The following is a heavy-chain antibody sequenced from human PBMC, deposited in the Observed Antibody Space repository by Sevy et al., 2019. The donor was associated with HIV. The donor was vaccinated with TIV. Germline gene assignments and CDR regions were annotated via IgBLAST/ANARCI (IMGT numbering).Heavy chain of an antibody. J-gene: IGHJ5*02. D-gene: IGHD2-15*01. CDR2: LSSYNGYT. Sequence: ASVKVSCKASGYMFRNYGITWVRQAPGQGLEWMGWLSSYNGYTKSAQKVQDRVTLTTDTSTSTAYMELRSLTPDETAIYFGARVGYCSGGSCWMAWFDPWGQGTLVTVSS. CDR3: ARVGYCSGGSCWMAWFDP. V-gene: IGHV1-18*04. CDR1: GYMFRNYG.